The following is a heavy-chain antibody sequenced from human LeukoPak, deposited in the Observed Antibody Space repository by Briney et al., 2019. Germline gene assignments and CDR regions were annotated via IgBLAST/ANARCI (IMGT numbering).Heavy chain of an antibody. Sequence: ASVKVSCKASGYTFVTYGINWVRQAPGQGPEWIGWISTYNGNTKYALKFQHRVTLTRDTSTTTAYMELKSLTSDDRAVYYCARASFDHWGQGTLVIVSS. CDR2: ISTYNGNT. V-gene: IGHV1-18*01. J-gene: IGHJ4*02. CDR3: ARASFDH. CDR1: GYTFVTYG.